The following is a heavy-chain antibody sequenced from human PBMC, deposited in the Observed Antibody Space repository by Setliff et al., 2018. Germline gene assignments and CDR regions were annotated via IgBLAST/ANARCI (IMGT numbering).Heavy chain of an antibody. D-gene: IGHD1-26*01. J-gene: IGHJ6*03. CDR3: ARERVGRYYYYHMDV. Sequence: SETLSLTCAVYGGSFSGYYWSWIRQPPGKGLEWIGEINHSGSTNYNPSLKSRVTISVDKSKNQFSLKLTSVTAADTAVYYCARERVGRYYYYHMDVWGKGTTVTVSS. CDR2: INHSGST. CDR1: GGSFSGYY. V-gene: IGHV4-34*01.